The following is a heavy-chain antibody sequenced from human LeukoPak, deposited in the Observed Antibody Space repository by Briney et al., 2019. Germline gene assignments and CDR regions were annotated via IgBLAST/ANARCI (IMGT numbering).Heavy chain of an antibody. CDR1: GFTFSSYA. Sequence: GGSLRLSCVVSGFTFSSYAMSWVRQAPGKGLEWVSGISGSGGSTYYADSVKGRFTISRDNSKNTLYLQMNSLRAEDTAVYYCAKDRRRITMVRGILDYWGQGTLVTVSS. CDR2: ISGSGGST. V-gene: IGHV3-23*01. D-gene: IGHD3-10*01. CDR3: AKDRRRITMVRGILDY. J-gene: IGHJ4*02.